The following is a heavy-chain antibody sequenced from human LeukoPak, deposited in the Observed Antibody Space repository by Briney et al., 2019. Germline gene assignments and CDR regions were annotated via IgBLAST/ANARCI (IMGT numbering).Heavy chain of an antibody. Sequence: SETLSLTCTVSGGSISSYYWSWIRQPPGKGLEWIGSIYHSGSTYYNPSLKSRVTISVDTSKNQFSLKLSSVTAADTAVYYCARESGYYYDSSGYSWGQGTLVTVSS. CDR2: IYHSGST. D-gene: IGHD3-22*01. V-gene: IGHV4-59*12. J-gene: IGHJ4*02. CDR1: GGSISSYY. CDR3: ARESGYYYDSSGYS.